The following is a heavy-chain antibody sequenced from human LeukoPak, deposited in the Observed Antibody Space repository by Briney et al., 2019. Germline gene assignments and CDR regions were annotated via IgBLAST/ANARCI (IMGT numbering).Heavy chain of an antibody. D-gene: IGHD3-9*01. CDR1: GFTFSPYS. CDR3: TAYYDILTGLAEYFQF. CDR2: ISGDSRNI. V-gene: IGHV3-48*01. J-gene: IGHJ1*01. Sequence: GGSLRLSCAASGFTFSPYSMNWVRQAPGKGLEWLSYISGDSRNIYYADSVRGRFTTSRDNAKNSLYLQMNSLRAEDTAVYYCTAYYDILTGLAEYFQFWGQGTLVTVSS.